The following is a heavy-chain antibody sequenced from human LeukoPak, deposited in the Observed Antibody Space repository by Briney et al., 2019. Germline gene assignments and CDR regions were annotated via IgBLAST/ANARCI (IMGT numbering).Heavy chain of an antibody. V-gene: IGHV3-74*01. CDR2: INTDGSST. CDR3: ARDSAYCGGDCYSFDY. J-gene: IGHJ4*02. Sequence: GGSLRLSCAASGFTFRNFWMHWVRQAPGKGLVWVSRINTDGSSTNYADSVKGRFTISRDNAKNTLYLQMNSLRAEDTAVYYCARDSAYCGGDCYSFDYWGQGTLVTVSS. CDR1: GFTFRNFW. D-gene: IGHD2-21*02.